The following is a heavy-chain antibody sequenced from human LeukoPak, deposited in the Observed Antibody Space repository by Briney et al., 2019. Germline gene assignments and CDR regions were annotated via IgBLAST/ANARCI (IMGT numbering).Heavy chain of an antibody. Sequence: SETLSLTCTVSGGSISSGSYYWSWIRQPAGKGLEWIGRIYTSGSTNYNPSLKSRVTMSVDTSKNQFSLKLSSVTAADTAVYYCARVVLVVPAAMGRDYMDVWGKGTTVTVSS. V-gene: IGHV4-61*02. CDR3: ARVVLVVPAAMGRDYMDV. D-gene: IGHD2-2*01. J-gene: IGHJ6*03. CDR2: IYTSGST. CDR1: GGSISSGSYY.